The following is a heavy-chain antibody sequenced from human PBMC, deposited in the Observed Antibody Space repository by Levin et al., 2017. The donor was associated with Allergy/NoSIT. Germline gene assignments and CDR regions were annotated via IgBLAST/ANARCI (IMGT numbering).Heavy chain of an antibody. V-gene: IGHV3-30*04. J-gene: IGHJ3*02. CDR3: AREYYYDSSGSNDAFDI. CDR2: IYYDGSNK. CDR1: GVTFSTYA. Sequence: GGSLRLSCAASGVTFSTYAMHWVRQAPGKGLEWVAVIYYDGSNKYYADSVKGRFTISRDNSKNTLYLQMNSLRAEDTAVYYCAREYYYDSSGSNDAFDIWGQGTMVTVSS. D-gene: IGHD3-22*01.